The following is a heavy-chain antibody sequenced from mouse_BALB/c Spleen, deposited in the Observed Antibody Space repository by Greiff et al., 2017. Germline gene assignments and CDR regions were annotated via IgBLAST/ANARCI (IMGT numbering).Heavy chain of an antibody. V-gene: IGHV5-6-5*01. CDR2: ISSGGST. J-gene: IGHJ1*01. D-gene: IGHD1-1*01. CDR1: GFTFSSYA. Sequence: EVQLVESGGGLVKPGGSLKLSCAASGFTFSSYAMSWVRQTPEKRLEWVASISSGGSTYYPDSVKGRFTISRDNARNILYLQMSSLRSEDTAMYYCARDSFTTVVATRYFDVWGAGTTVTVSS. CDR3: ARDSFTTVVATRYFDV.